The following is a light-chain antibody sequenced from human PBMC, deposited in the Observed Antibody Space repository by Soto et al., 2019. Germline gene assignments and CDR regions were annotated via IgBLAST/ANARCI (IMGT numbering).Light chain of an antibody. Sequence: AIQLTQSPSSLSASVGDRVTITCRAIQGISSALAWYQQKPGKAPKFLIYDASSLESGVPSRFSGSGSGTDFTLTISSLQPEDFAVYHCQHYNSWPRTWTFGQGTKVDI. CDR2: DAS. V-gene: IGKV1-13*02. CDR1: QGISSA. CDR3: QHYNSWPRTWT. J-gene: IGKJ1*01.